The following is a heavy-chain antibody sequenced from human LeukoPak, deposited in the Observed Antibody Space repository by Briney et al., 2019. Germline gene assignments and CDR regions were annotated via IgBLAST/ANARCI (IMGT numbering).Heavy chain of an antibody. Sequence: GSLRLSCAASAFTFSSYAMSWVRQAPGRGLEWVSAITGGGGNTYYADSVKGRFTISRDNSKNTLYLQMNSLRVEDTALYYCAKDRDNREWYKDAFHIWGLGTMVTVSS. CDR3: AKDRDNREWYKDAFHI. J-gene: IGHJ3*02. CDR1: AFTFSSYA. CDR2: ITGGGGNT. V-gene: IGHV3-23*01. D-gene: IGHD3-3*01.